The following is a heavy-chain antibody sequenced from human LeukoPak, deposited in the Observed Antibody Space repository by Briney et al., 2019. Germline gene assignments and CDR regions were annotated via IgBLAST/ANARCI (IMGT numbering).Heavy chain of an antibody. CDR1: GYNFAYY. Sequence: ASVKVSCKASGYNFAYYIHWVRQAPGQGLEWMGWINPNSGGTNYTQKFQGRVTMTRDTSISTAYMELSRLKSDDTAVYYCAREATIVTTTTRNTYDYWGQGTLVTVSS. J-gene: IGHJ4*02. D-gene: IGHD5-24*01. V-gene: IGHV1-2*02. CDR3: AREATIVTTTTRNTYDY. CDR2: INPNSGGT.